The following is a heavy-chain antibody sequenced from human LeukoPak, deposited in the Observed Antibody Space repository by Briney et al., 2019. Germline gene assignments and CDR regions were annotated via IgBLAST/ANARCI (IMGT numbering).Heavy chain of an antibody. CDR1: GFTFSSYA. CDR3: AKDFSYDSSGYYSDYFDY. V-gene: IGHV3-23*01. D-gene: IGHD3-22*01. CDR2: ISGSGGST. Sequence: GGSLRLSCAASGFTFSSYAMSWVRQAPGKGLEWVSAISGSGGSTYYADSVKGRFTISRDNSKNTLYLQMNSLRAEDTAVYYRAKDFSYDSSGYYSDYFDYWGQGTLVTVSS. J-gene: IGHJ4*02.